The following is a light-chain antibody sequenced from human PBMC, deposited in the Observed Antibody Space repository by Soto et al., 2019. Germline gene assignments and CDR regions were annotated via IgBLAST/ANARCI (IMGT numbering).Light chain of an antibody. CDR3: SSFASSNTGV. V-gene: IGLV2-8*01. J-gene: IGLJ3*02. CDR2: EVT. Sequence: QSALTQPPSASGSPGQSVTISCTGTSSDVGAYNYVSWYQQHAGKAPKLVIYEVTMRPSGVPDRFSGSKSANTASLTVSGLQAEDEADYYCSSFASSNTGVFGGGTKLTVL. CDR1: SSDVGAYNY.